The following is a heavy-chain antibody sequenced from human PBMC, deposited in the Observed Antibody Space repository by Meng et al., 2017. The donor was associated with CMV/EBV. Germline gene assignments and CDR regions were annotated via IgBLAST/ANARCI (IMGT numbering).Heavy chain of an antibody. CDR3: ASCSTSCYIGWYFDL. D-gene: IGHD2-2*02. V-gene: IGHV4-34*01. Sequence: SETLSLTCAVYGGSFSGYYWSWIRQPPGKGLEWIGEINHSGSTNYNPSLKSRVTISVDTSKNQFSLKLSSVTAADTAVYYCASCSTSCYIGWYFDLWGRGTLVTVSS. CDR2: INHSGST. CDR1: GGSFSGYY. J-gene: IGHJ2*01.